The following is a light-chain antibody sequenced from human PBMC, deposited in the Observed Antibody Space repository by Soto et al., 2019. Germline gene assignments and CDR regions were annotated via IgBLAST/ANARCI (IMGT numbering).Light chain of an antibody. CDR2: GAS. J-gene: IGKJ4*01. CDR1: RSVSSSY. CDR3: QQYGSSVT. V-gene: IGKV3-20*01. Sequence: EIVLTQSPGTLSLSPGERATLSCRASRSVSSSYLAWYQQKPGQAPRLLIYGASSRATGIPDRFSGSGSGTDFTLTISRLEPEDCAVYYCQQYGSSVTIGGGTKVEIK.